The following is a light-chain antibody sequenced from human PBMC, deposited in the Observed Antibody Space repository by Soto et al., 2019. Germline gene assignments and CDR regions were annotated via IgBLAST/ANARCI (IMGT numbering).Light chain of an antibody. V-gene: IGKV1-5*01. J-gene: IGKJ4*01. Sequence: DIQMTQSPSTLSASVGDRVTITCRASQTLSSWLAWYQQKPGKAPKLLIYDVSSSESGVPSRFSGSGSGTEFTLTISSLQPDDFATYYCQQYNSYSLTFGGGTKVEIK. CDR3: QQYNSYSLT. CDR2: DVS. CDR1: QTLSSW.